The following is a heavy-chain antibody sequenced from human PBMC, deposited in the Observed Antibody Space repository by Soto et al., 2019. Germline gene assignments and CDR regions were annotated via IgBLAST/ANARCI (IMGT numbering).Heavy chain of an antibody. CDR2: INHSGST. CDR3: ASNSGEEYADYGLDI. D-gene: IGHD3-16*01. J-gene: IGHJ3*02. CDR1: GGSCSGYY. Sequence: SETMSLTCAVYGGSCSGYYWRWIRQHPGKGLEWIGEINHSGSTNFNPSLKSRVTISVDTSKNQFSLKLSSVTAADTAVFYCASNSGEEYADYGLDIWGQGTMVTVSS. V-gene: IGHV4-34*01.